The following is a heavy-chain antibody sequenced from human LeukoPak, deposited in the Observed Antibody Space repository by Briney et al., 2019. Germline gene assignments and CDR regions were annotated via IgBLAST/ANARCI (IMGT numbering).Heavy chain of an antibody. CDR2: IDPCDSYT. CDR3: ARHVSSARFDP. J-gene: IGHJ5*02. CDR1: GYSFTSYW. Sequence: GESLKISCKGSGYSFTSYWISWVRQVPGKGLEWMGRIDPCDSYTNYSPSFKGRVTISADKTTSTAYLQWGSLKASDAAMYYCARHVSSARFDPWGQGTRITVTA. V-gene: IGHV5-10-1*01. D-gene: IGHD6-6*01.